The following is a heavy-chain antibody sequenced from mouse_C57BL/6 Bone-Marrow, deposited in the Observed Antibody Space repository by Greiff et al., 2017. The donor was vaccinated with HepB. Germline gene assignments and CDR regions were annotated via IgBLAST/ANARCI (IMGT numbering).Heavy chain of an antibody. V-gene: IGHV5-12*01. J-gene: IGHJ3*01. CDR1: GFTFSDYY. D-gene: IGHD2-1*01. CDR3: ARRYYGNYGWFAY. Sequence: DVQLQESGGGLVQPGGSLKLSCAASGFTFSDYYMYWVRQTPEKRLEWVAYISNGGGSTYYPDTVKGRFTISRDNAKNTLYLQMSRLKSEDTAMYYCARRYYGNYGWFAYWGQGTLVTVSA. CDR2: ISNGGGST.